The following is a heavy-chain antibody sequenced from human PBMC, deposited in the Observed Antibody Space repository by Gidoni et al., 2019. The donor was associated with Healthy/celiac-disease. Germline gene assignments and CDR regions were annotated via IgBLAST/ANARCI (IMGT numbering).Heavy chain of an antibody. V-gene: IGHV4-39*01. CDR3: ARPWGTVTSGWCDP. CDR1: GGSISRSSYY. J-gene: IGHJ5*02. Sequence: QLQLQESGPGLVKPSETLSLTCTVSGGSISRSSYYWGWIRQPPGKGLEWIGSIYYSGSTYYNPSLKSRVTISVDTSKNQFSLKLSSVTAADTAVYYCARPWGTVTSGWCDPWGQGTLVTVSS. CDR2: IYYSGST. D-gene: IGHD4-4*01.